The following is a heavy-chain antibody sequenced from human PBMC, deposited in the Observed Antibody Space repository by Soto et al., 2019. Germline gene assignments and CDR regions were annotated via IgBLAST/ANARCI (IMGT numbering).Heavy chain of an antibody. CDR1: GFTFSSYA. V-gene: IGHV3-23*01. D-gene: IGHD1-20*01. Sequence: EVQLLESGGGLVQPGGSLRLSCAASGFTFSSYAMSWVRQAPGKGLEWVSAISGSGGSTYYADSVKGRFTISRDNSKNTLYLQMNSLRAEDTAVYYCAKDLDIYNWNPGDYFDYWGQGTLVTVSS. CDR3: AKDLDIYNWNPGDYFDY. CDR2: ISGSGGST. J-gene: IGHJ4*02.